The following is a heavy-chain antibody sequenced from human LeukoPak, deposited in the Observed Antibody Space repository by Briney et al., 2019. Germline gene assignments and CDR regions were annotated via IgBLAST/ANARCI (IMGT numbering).Heavy chain of an antibody. CDR3: ARERNTVLTPLGWFDP. CDR1: GYTFTSYY. Sequence: GASVKVSCKASGYTFTSYYMHWVRQAPGQGLEWMGIINPSGGSTSYAQKFQGRVTMTRDTSTSTVYMELSSLRSEDTAVYYCARERNTVLTPLGWFDPWGQGTLVTVSS. CDR2: INPSGGST. V-gene: IGHV1-46*01. D-gene: IGHD4-23*01. J-gene: IGHJ5*02.